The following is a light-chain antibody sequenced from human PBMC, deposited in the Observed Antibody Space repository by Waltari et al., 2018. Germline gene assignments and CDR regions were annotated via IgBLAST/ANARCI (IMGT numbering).Light chain of an antibody. Sequence: VVLTQSPGTLSLSLGERVTLSCRASQSVSSTYLAWYQQKLGQAPRLLIYSASRATGIPDRFSGSGSGTDFTLTISRLEPEDFAVYYCQQFGSSPYTFGQGTKLDI. V-gene: IGKV3-20*01. CDR2: SAS. CDR3: QQFGSSPYT. J-gene: IGKJ2*01. CDR1: QSVSSTY.